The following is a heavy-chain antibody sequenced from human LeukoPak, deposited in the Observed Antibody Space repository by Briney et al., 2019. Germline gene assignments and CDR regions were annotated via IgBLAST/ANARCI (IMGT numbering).Heavy chain of an antibody. Sequence: GGSLRLSCAASGFTVSSNYMSWVRQAPGKGLEWVSVIYSGGSTYYADSVKGRFTISRDNSKNTLYLQMNSLRAEDTAVYYCASPRGDSYGHDAFDIWGQGTMVTVSS. CDR1: GFTVSSNY. D-gene: IGHD5-18*01. V-gene: IGHV3-53*01. CDR3: ASPRGDSYGHDAFDI. J-gene: IGHJ3*02. CDR2: IYSGGST.